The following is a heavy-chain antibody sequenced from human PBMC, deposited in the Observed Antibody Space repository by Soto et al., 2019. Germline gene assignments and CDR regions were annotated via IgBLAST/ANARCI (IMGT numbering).Heavy chain of an antibody. Sequence: GGSLRLSCAASGFTFSSYAMSWVRQAPGKGLEWVSAISGCGGSTYYADSVKGRFTISRDNSKNTLYLQMNSLRAEDTAVYYCAKVLRRSLAYFDYWGQGTLVTVSS. CDR2: ISGCGGST. CDR1: GFTFSSYA. CDR3: AKVLRRSLAYFDY. V-gene: IGHV3-23*01. J-gene: IGHJ4*02.